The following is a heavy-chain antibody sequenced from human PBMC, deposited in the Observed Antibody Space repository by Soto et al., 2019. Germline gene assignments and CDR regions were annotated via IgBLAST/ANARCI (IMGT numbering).Heavy chain of an antibody. D-gene: IGHD6-19*01. CDR1: GYAFTGRY. CDR3: ARVTVAGTMSIYGLDI. Sequence: QVHLAQSGAEVKRPGASVKVSCKASGYAFTGRYLHWVRQAPGQGLEWMGAIDPKSGATNYAQKFQDWVTMTRDTSISTAYMELSRLKFDDTAVYYCARVTVAGTMSIYGLDIWGQGTTVTVSS. CDR2: IDPKSGAT. V-gene: IGHV1-2*04. J-gene: IGHJ6*02.